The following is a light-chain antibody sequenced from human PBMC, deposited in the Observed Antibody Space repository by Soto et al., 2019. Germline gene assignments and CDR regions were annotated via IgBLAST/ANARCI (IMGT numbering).Light chain of an antibody. J-gene: IGLJ2*01. Sequence: QSVLTQPASVSGSPGQSITISCTGTISDVGGYNYVSWYQHHPGKAPNLMIYEVFNRPSGVSNRFSGSRSGNTASLTISGLQAEDEGDYDCTSYASTTPHVVFGGGTKLTV. CDR1: ISDVGGYNY. V-gene: IGLV2-14*01. CDR3: TSYASTTPHVV. CDR2: EVF.